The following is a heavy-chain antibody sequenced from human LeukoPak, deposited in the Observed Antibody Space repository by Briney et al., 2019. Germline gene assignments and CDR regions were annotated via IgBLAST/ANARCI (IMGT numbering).Heavy chain of an antibody. CDR1: GFTFSSYG. Sequence: GGSLRLSCAASGFTFSSYGMHWVRQAPGKGLEWVAFIRYDGSNKYYADSVKGRFTISRDNSKNTLYLQMNSLRAEDTAVYYCATINLASVGYWGQGTLVTVSS. CDR3: ATINLASVGY. J-gene: IGHJ4*02. V-gene: IGHV3-30*02. CDR2: IRYDGSNK. D-gene: IGHD2-15*01.